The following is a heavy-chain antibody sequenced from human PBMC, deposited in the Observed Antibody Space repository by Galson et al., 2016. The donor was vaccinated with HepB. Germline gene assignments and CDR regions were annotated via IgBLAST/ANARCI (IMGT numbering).Heavy chain of an antibody. J-gene: IGHJ4*02. CDR3: AREYAPAAGGGFDY. CDR1: GFNFSTNS. CDR2: IGGTTTTI. D-gene: IGHD6-13*01. Sequence: LRLSCAASGFNFSTNSMNWVRQAPGKGLEWVSYIGGTTTTIFYADSVKGRFTTSRDNAKDSLYLQMNDLRVEDSAMYYCAREYAPAAGGGFDYWGQGTLVTVSS. V-gene: IGHV3-48*04.